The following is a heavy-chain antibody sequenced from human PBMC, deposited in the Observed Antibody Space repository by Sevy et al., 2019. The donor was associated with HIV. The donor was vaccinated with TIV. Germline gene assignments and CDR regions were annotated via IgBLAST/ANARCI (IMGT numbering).Heavy chain of an antibody. CDR1: GYIFSDYH. D-gene: IGHD2-8*01. CDR2: INGKSGDT. V-gene: IGHV1-2*02. CDR3: AKGGVGLSAFFDH. J-gene: IGHJ4*02. Sequence: ASVKVSCKASGYIFSDYHIHWARQAPGQRLEWMGWINGKSGDTEYAEKFQGRVTMSRDTSISTAYMELTRLQSDDTAVYYCAKGGVGLSAFFDHWGQGTLVTVSS.